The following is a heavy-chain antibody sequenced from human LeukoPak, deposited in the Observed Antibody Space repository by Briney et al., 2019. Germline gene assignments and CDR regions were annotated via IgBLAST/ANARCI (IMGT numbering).Heavy chain of an antibody. D-gene: IGHD3-22*01. CDR3: ATPDPNYYDSSGRAFDI. Sequence: SETLSLTCTVSGYSISSGYYWGWIRQPPGKGLEWIGSIYHSGSTYYNPSLKSRVTISVDTSKNQFSLKLSSVTAADTAVYYCATPDPNYYDSSGRAFDIWGQGTMVTVSS. CDR2: IYHSGST. CDR1: GYSISSGYY. V-gene: IGHV4-38-2*02. J-gene: IGHJ3*02.